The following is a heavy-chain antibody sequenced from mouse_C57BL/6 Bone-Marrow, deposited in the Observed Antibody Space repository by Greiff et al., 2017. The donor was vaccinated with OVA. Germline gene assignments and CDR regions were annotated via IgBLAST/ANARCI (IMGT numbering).Heavy chain of an antibody. J-gene: IGHJ2*01. Sequence: EVQRVESGGGLVQPGGSLSLSCAASGFTFTDYYMSWVRQPPGKALEWLGFIRNKANGYTTEYSASVKGRFTISRDNSQSILYLQMNALRAEDSATYYCARYGYDGYYGDFDYWGQGTTLTVSS. V-gene: IGHV7-3*01. D-gene: IGHD2-3*01. CDR1: GFTFTDYY. CDR3: ARYGYDGYYGDFDY. CDR2: IRNKANGYTT.